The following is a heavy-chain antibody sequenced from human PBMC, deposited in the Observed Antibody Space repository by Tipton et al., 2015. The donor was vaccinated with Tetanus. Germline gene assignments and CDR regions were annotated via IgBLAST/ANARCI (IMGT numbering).Heavy chain of an antibody. CDR2: IYQTDST. CDR1: GGLITTGGYS. D-gene: IGHD5-18*01. J-gene: IGHJ4*02. CDR3: VRGRGLGAYSYAFEF. Sequence: TLSLTCAVSGGLITTGGYSWGWIRQTPRQGLEWIGYIYQTDSTYYNPSLRSRLTISISRSKNQFSLKLTSVTAADTAVHYCVRGRGLGAYSYAFEFWGRGTQVTVSA. V-gene: IGHV4-30-2*01.